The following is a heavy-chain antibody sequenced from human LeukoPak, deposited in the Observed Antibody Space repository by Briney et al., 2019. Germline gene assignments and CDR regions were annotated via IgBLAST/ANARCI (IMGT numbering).Heavy chain of an antibody. CDR3: ATLRGMYYFVY. V-gene: IGHV1-2*02. D-gene: IGHD1-26*01. CDR2: INPNSGGT. CDR1: GDTFTGYY. Sequence: ASVKVSCKASGDTFTGYYMHWVRQAPGQGLEWMGWINPNSGGTNYTQKFQGRVTMTRDTSISTAYLEVSRLRSDDTAVYFCATLRGMYYFVYLREGTLVGV. J-gene: IGHJ4*02.